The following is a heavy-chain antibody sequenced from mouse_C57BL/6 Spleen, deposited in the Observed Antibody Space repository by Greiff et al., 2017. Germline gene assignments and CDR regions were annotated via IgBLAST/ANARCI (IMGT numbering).Heavy chain of an antibody. J-gene: IGHJ2*01. V-gene: IGHV1-52*01. Sequence: QVQLQQPGAELVRPGSSVKLSCKASGYTFTSYWMHWVKQRPIQGLEWIGNIDPSDSDTHYNQKFKDKATLTGDKSSSTAYKQLRSLTSEDSAVYYCARQGEMGTTGFGYWGQGTTLTVSS. D-gene: IGHD2-2*01. CDR1: GYTFTSYW. CDR2: IDPSDSDT. CDR3: ARQGEMGTTGFGY.